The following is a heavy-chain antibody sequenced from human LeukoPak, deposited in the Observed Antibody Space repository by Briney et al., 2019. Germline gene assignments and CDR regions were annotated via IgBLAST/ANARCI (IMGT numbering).Heavy chain of an antibody. D-gene: IGHD3-3*01. V-gene: IGHV3-49*04. J-gene: IGHJ4*02. CDR2: IRSKAYGGTT. CDR3: TKTYYDFWSGYSYYFDY. CDR1: GFTFGDYA. Sequence: PGGSLRLSWTASGFTFGDYAMSWVRQAPGKGLEWVGFIRSKAYGGTTEYAESVKGRFTISRDDSKSIAYLHMNSLKTEDTAVYYCTKTYYDFWSGYSYYFDYWGQGTLVTVSS.